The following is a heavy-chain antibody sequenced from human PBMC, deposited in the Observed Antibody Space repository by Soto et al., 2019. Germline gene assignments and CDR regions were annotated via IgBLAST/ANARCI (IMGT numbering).Heavy chain of an antibody. Sequence: EQLAESGGGVVQAGESLRLSCQASGFAFGTYAMHWVRQAPGKGLEWVALIWDDGTRREYLESVRGRFTISRDNSKNTVSLQMNNLRTEDTALYYCVRDRDPMNREVIMTIGHLRLWGRGALVSVSS. CDR1: GFAFGTYA. CDR2: IWDDGTRR. J-gene: IGHJ2*01. CDR3: VRDRDPMNREVIMTIGHLRL. D-gene: IGHD3-10*01. V-gene: IGHV3-33*01.